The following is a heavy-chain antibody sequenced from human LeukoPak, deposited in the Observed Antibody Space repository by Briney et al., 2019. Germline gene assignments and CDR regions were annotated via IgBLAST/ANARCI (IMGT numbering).Heavy chain of an antibody. J-gene: IGHJ4*02. Sequence: SETLSLTCAVSGYSISSGYYWGWIRQPPGKGLEWIGSIYYSGSTYYNPSLKSRVTISVDTSKNQFSLKLSSVTAADTAVYYCARHFSYCSGGSCYPYYFDYWRQGTLVTVSS. D-gene: IGHD2-15*01. V-gene: IGHV4-38-2*01. CDR1: GYSISSGYY. CDR3: ARHFSYCSGGSCYPYYFDY. CDR2: IYYSGST.